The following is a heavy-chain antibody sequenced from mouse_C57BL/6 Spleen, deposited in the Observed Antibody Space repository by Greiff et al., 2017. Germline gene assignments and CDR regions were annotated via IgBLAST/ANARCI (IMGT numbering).Heavy chain of an antibody. CDR3: ARGGVYDYDPFDY. Sequence: EVKVVESGGGLVKPGGSLKLSCAASGFTFSDYGMHWVRQAPEKGLEWVAYISSGSSTIYYADTVKGRFTISRDNAKNTLFLQMTSLRSEDTAMYYCARGGVYDYDPFDYWGQGTTLTVSS. J-gene: IGHJ2*01. CDR2: ISSGSSTI. CDR1: GFTFSDYG. D-gene: IGHD2-4*01. V-gene: IGHV5-17*01.